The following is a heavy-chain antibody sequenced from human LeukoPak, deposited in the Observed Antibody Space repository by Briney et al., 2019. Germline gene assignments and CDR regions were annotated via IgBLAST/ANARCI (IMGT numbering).Heavy chain of an antibody. CDR3: ARGYDKTYYYGSGSSKPLVGY. CDR1: GYTFTSYY. D-gene: IGHD3-10*01. J-gene: IGHJ4*02. CDR2: INPSGGST. V-gene: IGHV1-46*01. Sequence: GASVKVSCKASGYTFTSYYMHWVRQAPGQGLEWMGIINPSGGSTSYAQKFQGRVTMTRDMSTSTVYMELSSLRSEDTAVYYCARGYDKTYYYGSGSSKPLVGYWGQGTLVTVSS.